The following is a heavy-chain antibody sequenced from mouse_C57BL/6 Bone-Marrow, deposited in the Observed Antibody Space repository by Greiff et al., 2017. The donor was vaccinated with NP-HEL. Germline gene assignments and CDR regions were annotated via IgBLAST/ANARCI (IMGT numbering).Heavy chain of an antibody. J-gene: IGHJ1*03. CDR1: GFSFTSYG. Sequence: VKLQESGPGLVQPSPCLSITCTVSGFSFTSYGVHWVRQSPGQGLEWLGVIWSGGSTDYYAAFISRLSTSKDNSKSEFFFKMNSLQADDTAIYSGAMGFITTVLEVYVDVWGTGTTVTVAS. V-gene: IGHV2-2*01. CDR2: IWSGGST. D-gene: IGHD1-1*01. CDR3: AMGFITTVLEVYVDV.